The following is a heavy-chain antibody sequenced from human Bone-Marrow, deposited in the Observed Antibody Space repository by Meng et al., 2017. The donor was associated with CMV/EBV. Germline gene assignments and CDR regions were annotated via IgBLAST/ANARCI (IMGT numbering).Heavy chain of an antibody. CDR2: ISSGGSTI. CDR1: GFTFSGYE. Sequence: GESLKISCAASGFTFSGYEMNWVRQAPGKGLEWVSYISSGGSTIYYADSVKGRFTISRDNAKNSLYLQMNSLRAEDTAVYYCARVLDNDFWSGYPDYWGQGTLVTVSS. D-gene: IGHD3-3*01. V-gene: IGHV3-48*03. CDR3: ARVLDNDFWSGYPDY. J-gene: IGHJ4*02.